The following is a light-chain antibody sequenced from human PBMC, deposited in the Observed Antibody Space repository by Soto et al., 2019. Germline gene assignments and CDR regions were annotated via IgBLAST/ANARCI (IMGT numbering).Light chain of an antibody. V-gene: IGKV3-20*01. CDR3: HQYHSPPQT. Sequence: EVVMRQSPATLSVSPGERATLSCRASQTMTRAYVAWYQQKPGQAPRLLIYAASYRATGISDKFSGSGSGTDFSLTISRLEPEDSAVYYCHQYHSPPQTFGQGTKVEIK. CDR1: QTMTRAY. J-gene: IGKJ2*01. CDR2: AAS.